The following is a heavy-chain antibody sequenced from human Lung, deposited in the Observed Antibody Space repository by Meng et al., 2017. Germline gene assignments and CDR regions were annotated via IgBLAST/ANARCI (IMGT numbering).Heavy chain of an antibody. CDR2: IEPNNDHT. Sequence: QVQLVQAGPKVKKPGASVKLSCKPSGYTFAAYWIHWLRQGPGQGLEWMGRIEPNNDHTQYVKNFQGRVTMTSDTSISTVYMELNGLRSDDTAVYYCARDEDISAAGKLFGDYWGRGTLVTVSS. CDR3: ARDEDISAAGKLFGDY. CDR1: GYTFAAYW. D-gene: IGHD6-13*01. J-gene: IGHJ4*02. V-gene: IGHV1-2*06.